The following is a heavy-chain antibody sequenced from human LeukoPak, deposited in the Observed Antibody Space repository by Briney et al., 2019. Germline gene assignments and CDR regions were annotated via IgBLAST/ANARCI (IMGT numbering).Heavy chain of an antibody. CDR1: GFTFDDYA. V-gene: IGHV3-9*01. D-gene: IGHD2-2*01. Sequence: GGSLRFSCAASGFTFDDYAMHWVRQAPGNGLEWVSGISWNSGSIGYADSVKGRFTISRDNAKNSLYLQMNSLRAEDTALYYCAKGSTWHRVLRGAFDIWGQGTMVTVSS. J-gene: IGHJ3*02. CDR3: AKGSTWHRVLRGAFDI. CDR2: ISWNSGSI.